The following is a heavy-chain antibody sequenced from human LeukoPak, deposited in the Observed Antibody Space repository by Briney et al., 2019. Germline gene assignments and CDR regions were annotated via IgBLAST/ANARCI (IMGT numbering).Heavy chain of an antibody. CDR2: INWNGGST. Sequence: PGGSLRLSCAASGFTFDDYGMSWVRQAPGKGLEWVSGINWNGGSTDYADSVKGRFTIYRDNAKNSLYLQMYSLRWEDTAVYFCARDCGHQYYWYPDLWGRGTLVTVSS. CDR1: GFTFDDYG. V-gene: IGHV3-20*04. D-gene: IGHD2-2*01. J-gene: IGHJ2*01. CDR3: ARDCGHQYYWYPDL.